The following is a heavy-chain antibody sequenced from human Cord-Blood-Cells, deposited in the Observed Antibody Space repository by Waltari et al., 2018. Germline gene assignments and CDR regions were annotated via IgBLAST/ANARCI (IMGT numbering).Heavy chain of an antibody. CDR1: GYSFTSYW. Sequence: EVQLVQSGAEVKKPGESLKISCKGSGYSFTSYWIGWVRQMPGKGLEWMGITYPGDSDTRYSPTFQGQVTISADKSISTAYLQWSSLKASDTAMYYCARHFKPYYYGSGSYYFDYWGQGTLVTVSS. V-gene: IGHV5-51*01. J-gene: IGHJ4*02. CDR3: ARHFKPYYYGSGSYYFDY. CDR2: TYPGDSDT. D-gene: IGHD3-10*01.